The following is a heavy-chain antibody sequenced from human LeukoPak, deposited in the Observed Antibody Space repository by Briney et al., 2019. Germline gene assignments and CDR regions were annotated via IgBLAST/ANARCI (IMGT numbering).Heavy chain of an antibody. Sequence: GSLRLSCAASGFTFSSYAMSWVRQAPGKGVEWVSAISSSGDYTYYADSEMGRFTLSRDNYKSTLSLQKNNVRADDTAVYYCANNYYGSGRFYPLDYWGQGALVTVSS. J-gene: IGHJ4*02. CDR2: ISSSGDYT. V-gene: IGHV3-23*01. CDR3: ANNYYGSGRFYPLDY. D-gene: IGHD3-10*01. CDR1: GFTFSSYA.